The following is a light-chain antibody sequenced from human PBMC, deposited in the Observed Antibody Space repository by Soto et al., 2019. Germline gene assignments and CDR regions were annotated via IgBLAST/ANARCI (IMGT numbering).Light chain of an antibody. J-gene: IGLJ1*01. CDR2: DVN. CDR1: SSDVGAFDY. Sequence: QSVLTQPPSASGSPGQSVTISCTGTSSDVGAFDYVSWYQQYPGEAPKLLVYDVNKRPSGVPDRFSGSKSGNTASLTVSGLQAEDEADFYCSSYAGNNIFVFGTGTKATVL. V-gene: IGLV2-8*01. CDR3: SSYAGNNIFV.